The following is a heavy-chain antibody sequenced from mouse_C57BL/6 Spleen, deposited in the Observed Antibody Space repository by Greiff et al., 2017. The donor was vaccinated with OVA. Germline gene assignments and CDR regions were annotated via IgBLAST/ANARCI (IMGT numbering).Heavy chain of an antibody. CDR3: TRRDYGRSYWYFDV. CDR2: IDPETGGT. D-gene: IGHD1-1*01. CDR1: GYTFTDYE. J-gene: IGHJ1*03. Sequence: VQLQQSGAELVRPGASVTLSCKASGYTFTDYEMHWVKQTPVHGLEWIGAIDPETGGTAYNQKFKGKATLTADKSSSTAYMELSSLTSEDSAVYYCTRRDYGRSYWYFDVWGTGTTVTVSS. V-gene: IGHV1-15*01.